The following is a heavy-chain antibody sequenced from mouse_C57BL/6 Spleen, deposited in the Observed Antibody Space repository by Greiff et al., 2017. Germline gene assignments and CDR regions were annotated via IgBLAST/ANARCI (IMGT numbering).Heavy chain of an antibody. J-gene: IGHJ4*01. CDR3: ARTGNYGSSDYAMDY. Sequence: QVQLQQPGAELVMPGASVKLSCKASGYTFTSYWMHWVKQRPGQGLEWIGEIDPSDSYTNYNQNFKGKATLTVDTSSSTAYMQLSSLTSEDSAVYYCARTGNYGSSDYAMDYWGQGTSVTVSS. D-gene: IGHD1-1*01. V-gene: IGHV1-69*01. CDR2: IDPSDSYT. CDR1: GYTFTSYW.